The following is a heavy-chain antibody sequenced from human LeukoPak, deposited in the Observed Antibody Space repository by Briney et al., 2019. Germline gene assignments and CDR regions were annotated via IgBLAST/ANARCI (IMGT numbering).Heavy chain of an antibody. CDR1: GFTFSNAW. Sequence: GGSLRLSCAASGFTFSNAWMSWVRQAPGKGLEWVGRIKSKTDGGTTDYAAPVKGRFTTSRDDSKNTLYLQMNSLKTEDTAVYYCTTLAAAGTDYYFDYWGQGTLVTVSS. CDR3: TTLAAAGTDYYFDY. J-gene: IGHJ4*02. D-gene: IGHD6-13*01. V-gene: IGHV3-15*01. CDR2: IKSKTDGGTT.